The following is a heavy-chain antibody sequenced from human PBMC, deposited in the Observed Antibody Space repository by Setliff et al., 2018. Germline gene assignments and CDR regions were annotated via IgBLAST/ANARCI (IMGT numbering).Heavy chain of an antibody. CDR3: AREGVDSRSSTDYRYYMDV. Sequence: ASVKVSCKASGGTFSSYGISWVRQAPGQGLEWMGGTIPIFGTANYAHKFQGRVTIITDESTSTAYMELSSLRSEDTAVYYCAREGVDSRSSTDYRYYMDVWG. D-gene: IGHD3-22*01. CDR1: GGTFSSYG. J-gene: IGHJ6*03. CDR2: TIPIFGTA. V-gene: IGHV1-69*05.